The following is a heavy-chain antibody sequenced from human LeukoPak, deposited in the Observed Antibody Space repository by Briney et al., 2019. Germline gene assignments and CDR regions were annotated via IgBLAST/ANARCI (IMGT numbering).Heavy chain of an antibody. CDR3: ARLKSSGSQYYFAY. J-gene: IGHJ4*02. V-gene: IGHV6-1*01. Sequence: SQALSLTPGLPRDCASSNYAAWNWIRHSPSRGLEWLGMTYIRYKLYNDYAVSVRSRLIITPKTSKNQFSLQLNSVTPEDTAVYYCARLKSSGSQYYFAYWGQGTPVTVSS. CDR1: RDCASSNYAA. CDR2: TYIRYKLYN. D-gene: IGHD3-10*01.